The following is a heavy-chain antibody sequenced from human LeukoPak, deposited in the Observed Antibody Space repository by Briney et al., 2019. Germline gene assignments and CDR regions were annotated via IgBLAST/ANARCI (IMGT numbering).Heavy chain of an antibody. D-gene: IGHD3-10*01. Sequence: GGSLRLSCAASGFTFDDYGMSWVRQAPGKGLEWVANIKQDGSEKSYVDSVKGRLTVSRDNAKNSLYLQMNSLRAEDTAIYYCARERLADWDSSSMVRGKVYYYYYMDVWGKGTTVTISS. J-gene: IGHJ6*03. CDR1: GFTFDDYG. V-gene: IGHV3-7*01. CDR3: ARERLADWDSSSMVRGKVYYYYYMDV. CDR2: IKQDGSEK.